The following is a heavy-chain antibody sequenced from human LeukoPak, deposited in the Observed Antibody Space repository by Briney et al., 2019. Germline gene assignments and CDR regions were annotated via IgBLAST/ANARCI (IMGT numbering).Heavy chain of an antibody. D-gene: IGHD6-13*01. CDR1: GGSLSSRPYC. CDR3: ARLVVSSWYHEVLLGRDY. J-gene: IGHJ4*02. V-gene: IGHV4-39*01. Sequence: SETLSLTCTVSGGSLSSRPYCWGWIRQPPGKPLEWLGSFFYSGSTNYKPSLKSRVTISVDTSKNQFSLKLSSVTAADTAVYYCARLVVSSWYHEVLLGRDYWGQGTLVTVSS. CDR2: FFYSGST.